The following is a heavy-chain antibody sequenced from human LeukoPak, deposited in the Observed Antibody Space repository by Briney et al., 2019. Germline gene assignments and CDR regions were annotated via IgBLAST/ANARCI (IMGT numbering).Heavy chain of an antibody. J-gene: IGHJ4*02. CDR2: IYYSGST. V-gene: IGHV4-59*01. D-gene: IGHD4-17*01. Sequence: SPSETLSLTCTVSGGSISSYYWSWIRQPPGKGLEWIGYIYYSGSTNYNPSLKSRVTISVDTSKNQFSLKLSSVTAADTAVYYCARRVIYGDPLFDYWGQGTLVTVSS. CDR1: GGSISSYY. CDR3: ARRVIYGDPLFDY.